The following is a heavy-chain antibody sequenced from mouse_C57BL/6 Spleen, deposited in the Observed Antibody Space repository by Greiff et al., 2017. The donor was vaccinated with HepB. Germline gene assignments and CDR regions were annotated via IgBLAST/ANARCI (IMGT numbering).Heavy chain of an antibody. J-gene: IGHJ1*03. Sequence: EVKLVESGGGLVKPGGSLKLSCAASGFTFSSYTMSWVRQTPEKRLEWVATISGGGGNTYYPDSVKGRFTISRDNAKNTLYLQMSSLRSEDTALYYCARHDDYGSLQGYFDVWGTGTTVTVSS. V-gene: IGHV5-9*01. CDR1: GFTFSSYT. CDR2: ISGGGGNT. D-gene: IGHD1-1*01. CDR3: ARHDDYGSLQGYFDV.